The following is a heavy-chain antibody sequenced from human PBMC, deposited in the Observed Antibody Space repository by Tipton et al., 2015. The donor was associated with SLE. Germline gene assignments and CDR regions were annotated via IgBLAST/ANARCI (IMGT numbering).Heavy chain of an antibody. Sequence: LRLSCAASGFTVSSNYMSWIRQHPGKGLEWIGYIYYSGSTYYNPSLKSRVTISVDTSKNQFSLKLSSVTAADTAVYYCASPPGGGNVAFDIWGQGTMVTVSS. J-gene: IGHJ3*02. D-gene: IGHD4-23*01. CDR3: ASPPGGGNVAFDI. CDR1: GFTVSSNY. CDR2: IYYSGST. V-gene: IGHV4-31*02.